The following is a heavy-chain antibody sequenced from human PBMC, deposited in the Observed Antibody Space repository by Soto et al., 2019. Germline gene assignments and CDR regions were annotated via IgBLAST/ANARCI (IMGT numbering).Heavy chain of an antibody. Sequence: PGGSLRLSCAASGFTFSSYWMHWVRQAPGKGLVWVSRINSDGSSTSYAESVKGRITISRDNAKNTLYLKMNRLRAEDTAVYYCARVGPTSSFDYWGQGTLVTVSS. CDR1: GFTFSSYW. CDR2: INSDGSST. CDR3: ARVGPTSSFDY. V-gene: IGHV3-74*01. J-gene: IGHJ4*02.